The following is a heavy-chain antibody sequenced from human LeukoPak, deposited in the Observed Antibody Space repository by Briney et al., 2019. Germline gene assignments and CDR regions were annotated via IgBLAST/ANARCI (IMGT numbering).Heavy chain of an antibody. CDR1: AESFSGYY. D-gene: IGHD3-9*01. J-gene: IGHJ6*03. CDR2: INHSGST. V-gene: IGHV4-34*01. CDR3: ATLRYEIYYYYYMDV. Sequence: SEALSLTCAVYAESFSGYYWSWIRQPPGKGLEWIGEINHSGSTNYNPSLKSRVTISVDTSKNQISLKVGPVTAADTAVYYCATLRYEIYYYYYMDVWGKGTTVTVSS.